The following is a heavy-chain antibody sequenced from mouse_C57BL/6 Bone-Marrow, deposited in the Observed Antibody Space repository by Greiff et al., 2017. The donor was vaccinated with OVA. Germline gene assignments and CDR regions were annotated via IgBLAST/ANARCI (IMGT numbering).Heavy chain of an antibody. J-gene: IGHJ1*03. CDR3: ASFWYFDV. V-gene: IGHV1-55*01. CDR1: GYTFTSYW. Sequence: VQLQQPGAELVKPGASVKMSCQASGYTFTSYWITWVKQRPGQGLEWIGDIYPGSGSTNYNEKFKSKATLTVDTSSSTAYMQLSSLTSEDSAVYYCASFWYFDVWGTGTTVTVAS. CDR2: IYPGSGST.